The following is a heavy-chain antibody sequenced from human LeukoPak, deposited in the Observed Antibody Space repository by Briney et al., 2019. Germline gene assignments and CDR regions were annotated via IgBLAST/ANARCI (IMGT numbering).Heavy chain of an antibody. Sequence: SVKVSCKASGGTFSSYAISWVRQAPGQGLEWMGGIIPIFGTANYAQKFQGRVTITTDESTSTAYMELSSLRSEDTAVYYCASSWIAARPANWFDPWGQGTLVTVSS. D-gene: IGHD6-6*01. J-gene: IGHJ5*02. CDR1: GGTFSSYA. CDR3: ASSWIAARPANWFDP. CDR2: IIPIFGTA. V-gene: IGHV1-69*05.